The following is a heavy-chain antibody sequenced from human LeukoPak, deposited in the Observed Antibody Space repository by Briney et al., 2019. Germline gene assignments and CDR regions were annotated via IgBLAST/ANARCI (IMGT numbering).Heavy chain of an antibody. CDR1: GFTFSDYA. CDR2: IRSKPYVGTT. Sequence: PGRSLRLSCTASGFTFSDYAMSWFRQAPGKGLEWVGFIRSKPYVGTTEYAASVKGRFTISRDDSNSIAYLQMNSLKTEDTAVYYCARGRYCSGGSCYGARWGQGTLVTVSS. CDR3: ARGRYCSGGSCYGAR. D-gene: IGHD2-15*01. V-gene: IGHV3-49*03. J-gene: IGHJ4*02.